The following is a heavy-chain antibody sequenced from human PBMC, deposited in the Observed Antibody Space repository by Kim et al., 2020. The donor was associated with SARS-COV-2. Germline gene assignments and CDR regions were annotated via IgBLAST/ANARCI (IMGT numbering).Heavy chain of an antibody. V-gene: IGHV4-59*01. CDR1: GASISSFY. Sequence: SETLSLTCTVSGASISSFYWSWIRQPPGKGLEWIGYIYSSGSTNSKPYLKSRVSMSVDTSRSQISLKLTSVTAADTAVYYCARGEAVADLDQWGQGTLVT. CDR3: ARGEAVADLDQ. J-gene: IGHJ4*02. CDR2: IYSSGST. D-gene: IGHD6-13*01.